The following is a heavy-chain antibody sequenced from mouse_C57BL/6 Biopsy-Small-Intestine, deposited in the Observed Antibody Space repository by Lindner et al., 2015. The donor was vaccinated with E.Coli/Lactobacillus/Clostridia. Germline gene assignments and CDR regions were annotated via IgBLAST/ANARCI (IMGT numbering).Heavy chain of an antibody. CDR3: ATRPSFAY. D-gene: IGHD1-2*01. Sequence: VQLQESGGGLVKPGGSLKLSCAASGFTFSDYGIHWVRQAPEKGLEWVAYISSGSSIIYYADTVKGRFTISRDNAKNTLFLQMTSLRSEDTAMYYCATRPSFAYWGQGTLVTVSA. CDR2: ISSGSSII. CDR1: GFTFSDYG. V-gene: IGHV5-17*01. J-gene: IGHJ3*01.